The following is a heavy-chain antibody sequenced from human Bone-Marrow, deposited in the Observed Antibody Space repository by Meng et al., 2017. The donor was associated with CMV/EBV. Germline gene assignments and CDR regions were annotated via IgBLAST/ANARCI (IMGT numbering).Heavy chain of an antibody. J-gene: IGHJ4*02. D-gene: IGHD1-14*01. CDR2: INPSSGAT. CDR3: ARAQPYYYISY. CDR1: GGTFSTYA. V-gene: IGHV1-2*02. Sequence: ASVKVSCKASGGTFSTYAINWVRQAPGQGLEWMGWINPSSGATKYAQKFQGRVTMIRDTSISTAYMELRRLRSDDTAVYFCARAQPYYYISYWGQGTLVTVSS.